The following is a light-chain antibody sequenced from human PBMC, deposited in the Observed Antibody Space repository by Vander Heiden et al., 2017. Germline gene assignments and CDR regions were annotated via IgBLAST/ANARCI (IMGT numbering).Light chain of an antibody. CDR3: KQAKQFPST. V-gene: IGKV2-24*01. CDR2: KSS. CDR1: QRPVHSDGNTY. Sequence: DIVMTQTPLSSPVTLGQPASITCRPSQRPVHSDGNTYLSWLQQRPGQPPRLLIYKSSNRGSGVPDRFSGSGAGTDFTLKISRVEAEDVGVYYCKQAKQFPSTFGQGTKVEIK. J-gene: IGKJ1*01.